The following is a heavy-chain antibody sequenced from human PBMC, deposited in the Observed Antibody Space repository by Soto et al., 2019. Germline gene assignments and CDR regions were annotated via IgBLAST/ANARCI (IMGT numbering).Heavy chain of an antibody. D-gene: IGHD2-8*02. CDR1: GFTVSTYG. J-gene: IGHJ4*02. CDR2: ISRDGGTK. V-gene: IGHV3-30*03. CDR3: TGEVASGY. Sequence: QVQLVESGGGVVQPGRSLRLSCAVSGFTVSTYGMHWVRQAPGKGLEWVAVISRDGGTKYYADSVKGRFTISRDNSRKTLVLEMNCLRGDDMAVYYCTGEVASGYWGQGTLVTVSS.